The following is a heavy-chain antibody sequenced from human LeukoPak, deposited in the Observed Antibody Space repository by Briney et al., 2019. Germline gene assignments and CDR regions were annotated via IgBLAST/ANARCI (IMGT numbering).Heavy chain of an antibody. J-gene: IGHJ5*02. Sequence: SETLSLTCGVYGGSFSNYDWNWIRQPPGKGLEWIGEINHSGSTYYNPSLKSRVTISVDTSKNQFSLKLSSVTAADTAVYYCARGKTGYCSSTSCYPDWFDPWGQGTLVTVSS. CDR2: INHSGST. CDR3: ARGKTGYCSSTSCYPDWFDP. V-gene: IGHV4-34*01. CDR1: GGSFSNYD. D-gene: IGHD2-2*03.